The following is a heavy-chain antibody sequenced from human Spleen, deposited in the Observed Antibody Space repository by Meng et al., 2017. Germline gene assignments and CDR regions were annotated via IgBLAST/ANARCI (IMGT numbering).Heavy chain of an antibody. CDR1: GGSISSYY. J-gene: IGHJ4*02. V-gene: IGHV4-59*01. Sequence: SETLSLTCTVSGGSISSYYWSWIRQPPGKGLEWIGYIYYSGSTNYNPSLKSRVTISVDTSKNQFSLKLSSVAAADTAVYYCARDIREVGATYYFDYWGQGTLVTVSS. D-gene: IGHD1-26*01. CDR2: IYYSGST. CDR3: ARDIREVGATYYFDY.